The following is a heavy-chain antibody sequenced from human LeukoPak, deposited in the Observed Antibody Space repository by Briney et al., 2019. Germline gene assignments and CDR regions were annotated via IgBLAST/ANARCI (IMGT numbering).Heavy chain of an antibody. J-gene: IGHJ4*02. CDR2: IYTSGST. D-gene: IGHD3-10*01. CDR1: GGSISSGSYY. Sequence: SETLSLTCTVSGGSISSGSYYWSWIRQPAGKGLEWIGRIYTSGSTNYNPSLKSRVTISVDTSKNQFSLKLSSVTAADTAVYYCARAKLRYYGSGSDFDYWGQGTLVTVSS. V-gene: IGHV4-61*02. CDR3: ARAKLRYYGSGSDFDY.